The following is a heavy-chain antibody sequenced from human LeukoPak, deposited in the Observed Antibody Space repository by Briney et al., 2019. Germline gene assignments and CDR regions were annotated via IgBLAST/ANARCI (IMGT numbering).Heavy chain of an antibody. CDR1: GGSISSGNYY. J-gene: IGHJ3*02. CDR3: ARDRAAGYSYGFSPNLDAFDI. CDR2: IYYGGSS. V-gene: IGHV4-30-4*01. D-gene: IGHD5-18*01. Sequence: SQTLSLTCTVSGGSISSGNYYWSWIRQPPGKGLEWIGYIYYGGSSYYNPSLKSRVTISVDTSKNQFSLKLSSVTAADTAVYYCARDRAAGYSYGFSPNLDAFDIWGQGTMVTVSS.